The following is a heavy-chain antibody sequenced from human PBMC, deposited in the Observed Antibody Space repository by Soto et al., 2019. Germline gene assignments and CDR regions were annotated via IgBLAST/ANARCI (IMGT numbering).Heavy chain of an antibody. CDR2: INPSGGST. J-gene: IGHJ4*02. CDR1: GYTFTSYY. D-gene: IGHD4-17*01. V-gene: IGHV1-46*01. CDR3: ARGGVYGDYGRYFDY. Sequence: QVQLVQSGAEVKKPGASVKVSCKASGYTFTSYYIHWVRQAPGQGLEWMGIINPSGGSTSYAQKFQGRVTMTRDTSTSTVYMELSSLRSEDTAVYYCARGGVYGDYGRYFDYWGQGTLVTVSS.